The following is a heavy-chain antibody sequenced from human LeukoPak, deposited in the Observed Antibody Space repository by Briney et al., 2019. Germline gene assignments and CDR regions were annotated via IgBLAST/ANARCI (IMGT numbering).Heavy chain of an antibody. D-gene: IGHD6-13*01. V-gene: IGHV3-23*01. CDR2: ISVSGTTT. CDR3: ARDLNARSSFELGY. Sequence: GGTLRLSCAASGFTFNIYGMSWVRQAPGKGLEWVSGISVSGTTTYDADSVKGRFTISRDNSKSILYLQMNSLRAEDTAVYYCARDLNARSSFELGYWGQGTLVTVSS. CDR1: GFTFNIYG. J-gene: IGHJ4*02.